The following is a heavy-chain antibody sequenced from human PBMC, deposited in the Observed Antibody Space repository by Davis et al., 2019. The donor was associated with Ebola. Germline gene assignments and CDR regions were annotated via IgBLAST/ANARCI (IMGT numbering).Heavy chain of an antibody. J-gene: IGHJ6*02. CDR3: ARNIYCSSTSCFYYYYGMDV. CDR1: GGSISSYY. V-gene: IGHV4-59*01. CDR2: IYYSGST. D-gene: IGHD2-2*01. Sequence: SETLSLTCTVSGGSISSYYWSWIRQPPGKGLEWIGYIYYSGSTNYNPSPKSRVTISVDTSKNQFSLKLSSVTAADTAVYYCARNIYCSSTSCFYYYYGMDVWGQGTTVTVSS.